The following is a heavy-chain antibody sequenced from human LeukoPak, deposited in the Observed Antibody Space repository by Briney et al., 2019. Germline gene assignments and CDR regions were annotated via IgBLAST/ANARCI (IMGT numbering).Heavy chain of an antibody. Sequence: GGSLRLSCAASGFAFSNYYMNWIRQAPGKGLEWVAYISGTTTYTNYADSVKGRFTISRDNAKNSLYLQMNSLRTEDTAVYYCVRGDYDRPISWFDPWGLGTLVTVSS. CDR1: GFAFSNYY. D-gene: IGHD3-16*01. V-gene: IGHV3-11*06. CDR3: VRGDYDRPISWFDP. J-gene: IGHJ5*02. CDR2: ISGTTTYT.